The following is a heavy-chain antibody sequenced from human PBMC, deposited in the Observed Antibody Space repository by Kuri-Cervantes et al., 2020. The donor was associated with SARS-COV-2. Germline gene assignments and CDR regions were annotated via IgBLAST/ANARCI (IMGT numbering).Heavy chain of an antibody. J-gene: IGHJ5*02. CDR3: ARGSGVPAAMVWFDP. V-gene: IGHV3-7*03. D-gene: IGHD2-2*01. CDR1: GFTFSSYW. Sequence: GGSLRLSCAASGFTFSSYWMSWVRQAPGKGLEWVANIKQDGSEKYYVDSVKGRFTISRDNAKNSLYLQMNSLRAEDTAVYYCARGSGVPAAMVWFDPWGQGTLVTVSS. CDR2: IKQDGSEK.